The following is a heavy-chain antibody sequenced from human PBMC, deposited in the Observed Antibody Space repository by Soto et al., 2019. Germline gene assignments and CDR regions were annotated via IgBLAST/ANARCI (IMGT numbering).Heavy chain of an antibody. J-gene: IGHJ4*02. V-gene: IGHV4-38-2*01. D-gene: IGHD6-19*01. CDR3: ARPHSSGWFTYDY. Sequence: SETLSLTCAVSGYSITTGSYWGWIRQPPGKGLEWIGSISQSGSSYYNPSLKSRLTILIDTSKNQFSLKLSSVTAADTAVYYCARPHSSGWFTYDYWGPGALITVSS. CDR2: ISQSGSS. CDR1: GYSITTGSY.